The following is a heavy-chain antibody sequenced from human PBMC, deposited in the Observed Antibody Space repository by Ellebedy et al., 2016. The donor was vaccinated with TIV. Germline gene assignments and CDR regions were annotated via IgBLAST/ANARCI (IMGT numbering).Heavy chain of an antibody. J-gene: IGHJ6*02. V-gene: IGHV4-39*01. CDR3: ARTSWIQLWTQYGMDV. D-gene: IGHD5-18*01. CDR1: GGSISSSSYY. Sequence: MPSETLSLTCTVSGGSISSSSYYWGWIRQPPGKGLEWIGSIYYSGSTYYNPSLKSRVTISVDTSKNQFSLKLSSVTAADTAVYYCARTSWIQLWTQYGMDVWGQGTTVTVSS. CDR2: IYYSGST.